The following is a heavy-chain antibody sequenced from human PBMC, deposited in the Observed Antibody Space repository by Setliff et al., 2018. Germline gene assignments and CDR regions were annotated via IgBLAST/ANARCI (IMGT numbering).Heavy chain of an antibody. CDR3: ATGRSRGSCYPLDVIAI. J-gene: IGHJ3*02. D-gene: IGHD2-15*01. CDR1: SGSISNDY. CDR2: IYYSETT. V-gene: IGHV4-59*01. Sequence: SETLSLTCTEDSGSISNDYCSWIRQPQGKGLEWIGSIYYSETTNSIPSLKSRVIISVDTSKTQFSLRLSSVTSSDTAEYFCATGRSRGSCYPLDVIAIW.